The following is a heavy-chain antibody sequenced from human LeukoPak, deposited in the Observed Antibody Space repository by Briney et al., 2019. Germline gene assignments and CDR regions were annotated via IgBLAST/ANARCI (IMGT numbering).Heavy chain of an antibody. V-gene: IGHV3-30*03. CDR3: ARARYETRIWPKSRYDYYHYMDV. D-gene: IGHD3-3*01. CDR1: GFTFNTYG. Sequence: PGGSLRLSCAASGFTFNTYGMHWVRQAPGKGLEWVAVISYDGSKKYYADSVKGRFTISRDNSKNTLHLQMNSPRAEDMAVYYCARARYETRIWPKSRYDYYHYMDVWGKGTTVTVSS. J-gene: IGHJ6*03. CDR2: ISYDGSKK.